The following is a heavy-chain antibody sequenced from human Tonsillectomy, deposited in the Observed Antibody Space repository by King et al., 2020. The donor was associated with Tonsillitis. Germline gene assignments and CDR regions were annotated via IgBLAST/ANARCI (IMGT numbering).Heavy chain of an antibody. V-gene: IGHV3-48*03. CDR1: GFTFSSYE. Sequence: VQLVESGGGLVQPGGSLRLSCAASGFTFSSYEMNWVRQAPGKGLEWVSFISSSGRPIYYGDSVKGRFTIARDNAKNSLYLQMNTLRAEDTAIYYCAREDGDADAFDIWGQGTMVTVSS. CDR2: ISSSGRPI. J-gene: IGHJ3*02. CDR3: AREDGDADAFDI. D-gene: IGHD5-24*01.